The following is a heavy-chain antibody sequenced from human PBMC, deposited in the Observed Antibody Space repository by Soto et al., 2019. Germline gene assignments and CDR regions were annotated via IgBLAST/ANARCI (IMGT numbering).Heavy chain of an antibody. CDR2: IYNGGSP. Sequence: QVQLQESGPGLVKPSETLSLTCTVSGGSVSTDYWSWIRQPPGKRLEYIGFIYNGGSPNYNPSLASRVTIAPNPSKNQFSLKLSSVTAADTAVYYCARGEWFLRGYGMDVWGRGTTVTVS. J-gene: IGHJ6*02. CDR1: GGSVSTDY. CDR3: ARGEWFLRGYGMDV. D-gene: IGHD3-3*01. V-gene: IGHV4-59*02.